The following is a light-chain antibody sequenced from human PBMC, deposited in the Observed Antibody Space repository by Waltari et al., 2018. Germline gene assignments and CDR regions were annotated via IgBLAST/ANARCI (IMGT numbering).Light chain of an antibody. Sequence: QSALTQPASVSGSPGQSLTIPCTGPSSDVGGYKYVSWNQHHPGKAPKLMLYDVRKRPSGVSNRFSGSKSGNTASLTISGLQSEDEADYYCTSYTSSSSSAYVVFGGGTKLTVL. CDR3: TSYTSSSSSAYVV. V-gene: IGLV2-14*03. CDR2: DVR. CDR1: SSDVGGYKY. J-gene: IGLJ2*01.